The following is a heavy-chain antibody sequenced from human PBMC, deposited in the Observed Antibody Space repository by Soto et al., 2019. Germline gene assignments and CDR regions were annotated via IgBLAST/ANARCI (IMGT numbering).Heavy chain of an antibody. V-gene: IGHV3-33*01. D-gene: IGHD5-18*01. CDR1: GFTFSSYG. CDR3: AREGYSYGFHVASLDV. J-gene: IGHJ6*02. CDR2: IWYDGSNK. Sequence: QVQLVESGGGVVQPGMSLRLSCAASGFTFSSYGMHWVRLAPGKGLEWVAVIWYDGSNKYYADSVKSRFTISRDNSKNTLYLQMNSLRAEDTAVYSCAREGYSYGFHVASLDVWGQGTTVTVSS.